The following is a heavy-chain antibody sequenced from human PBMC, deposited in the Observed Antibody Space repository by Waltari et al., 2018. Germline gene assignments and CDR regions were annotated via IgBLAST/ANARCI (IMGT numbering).Heavy chain of an antibody. CDR3: ARDSSTVTHDY. CDR1: GFTFSSYA. Sequence: QVQLVESGGGVVQPGRSLRLSCAASGFTFSSYAMHWVRQAPGKGLEWVAVISYDGSNKYYADSVKGRFTISRDNSKNTLYLQMNSLRAEDTAVYYCARDSSTVTHDYWGQGTLVTVSS. CDR2: ISYDGSNK. J-gene: IGHJ4*02. D-gene: IGHD4-17*01. V-gene: IGHV3-30-3*01.